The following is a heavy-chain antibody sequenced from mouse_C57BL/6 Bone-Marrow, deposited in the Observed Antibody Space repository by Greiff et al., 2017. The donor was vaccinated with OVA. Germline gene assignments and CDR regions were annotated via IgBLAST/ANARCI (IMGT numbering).Heavy chain of an antibody. V-gene: IGHV14-4*01. CDR1: GFNIKDDY. Sequence: VQLQQSGAELVRPGASVKLSCTASGFNIKDDYMHWVKQRPEQGLEWIGWIDPENGDTEYASKFQGKATITADTSSNTAYLQLSSLTSEDTAVYYCTTERDYDCVLWFAYWGQGTLVTVSA. D-gene: IGHD2-4*01. CDR3: TTERDYDCVLWFAY. J-gene: IGHJ3*01. CDR2: IDPENGDT.